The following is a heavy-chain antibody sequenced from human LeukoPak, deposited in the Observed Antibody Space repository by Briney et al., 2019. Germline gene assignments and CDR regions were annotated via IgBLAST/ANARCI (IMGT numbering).Heavy chain of an antibody. CDR3: ASRIAAAGTGIDY. V-gene: IGHV4-4*02. D-gene: IGHD6-13*01. Sequence: PSGTLSLTCAVSGGSISSSNWWSWVRQPPGKGLEWIGEIFHRGSTDHNPSLKSRVTISVDKSKNQLPLELSSVTAADTAVYYCASRIAAAGTGIDYWGQGTLVTVSS. CDR1: GGSISSSNW. J-gene: IGHJ4*02. CDR2: IFHRGST.